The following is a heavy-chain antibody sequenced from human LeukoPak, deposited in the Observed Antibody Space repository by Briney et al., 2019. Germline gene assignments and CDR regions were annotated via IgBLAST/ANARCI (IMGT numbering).Heavy chain of an antibody. J-gene: IGHJ4*02. CDR1: GFTFSDSY. CDR3: ARVLGGSGSYSYFDY. CDR2: ISGNSGDT. V-gene: IGHV3-11*06. D-gene: IGHD3-10*01. Sequence: GGSLRLSCAASGFTFSDSYMTWVRQAPGKGLEWLSYISGNSGDTNYADSVKGRFTISRDNAKNSLFLQMNSLRADDTAVYYCARVLGGSGSYSYFDYWGQGTLVTVSS.